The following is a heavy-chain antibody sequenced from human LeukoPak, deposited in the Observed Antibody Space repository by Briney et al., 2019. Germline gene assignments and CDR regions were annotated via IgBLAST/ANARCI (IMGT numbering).Heavy chain of an antibody. J-gene: IGHJ3*02. CDR2: ISAYDGNT. CDR3: ARDTQNAFDI. Sequence: EWMGWISAYDGNTKSAQKFQGRVTMTTDTSTSTAYMELRSLRSDDTAVYYCARDTQNAFDIWGQGTMVTVSS. V-gene: IGHV1-18*01.